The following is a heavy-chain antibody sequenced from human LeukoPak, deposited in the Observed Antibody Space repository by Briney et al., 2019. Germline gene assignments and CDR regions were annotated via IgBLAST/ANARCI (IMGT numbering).Heavy chain of an antibody. J-gene: IGHJ2*01. CDR1: GYSFTSYW. D-gene: IGHD3-10*01. Sequence: GESLKISCKGSGYSFTSYWISWVRQMPGKGLEWMGRIDPSDSYTNYSPSFQGHATISADKSISTAYLQWSSLKASDTAMYYCARQAPYYYGSGSRKRTGYFDLWGRGTLVTVSS. CDR2: IDPSDSYT. CDR3: ARQAPYYYGSGSRKRTGYFDL. V-gene: IGHV5-10-1*01.